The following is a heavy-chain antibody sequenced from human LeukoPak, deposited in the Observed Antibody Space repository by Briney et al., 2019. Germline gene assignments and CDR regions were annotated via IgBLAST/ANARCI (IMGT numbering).Heavy chain of an antibody. V-gene: IGHV4-34*01. J-gene: IGHJ4*02. CDR2: INHSGST. D-gene: IGHD2-15*01. Sequence: SETLSLTCAVYGGSFSGYYWSWIRQPPGKGLEWIGEINHSGSTNYNPSLKSRVTISVDTSKNQFSLKLSSVTAADTAVYYCARLANGGKWRYFDYWGQGTLVTVSS. CDR3: ARLANGGKWRYFDY. CDR1: GGSFSGYY.